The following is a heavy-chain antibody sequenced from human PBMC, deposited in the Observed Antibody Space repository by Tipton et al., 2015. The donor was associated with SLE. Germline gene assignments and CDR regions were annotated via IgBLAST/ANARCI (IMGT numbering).Heavy chain of an antibody. Sequence: TLSLTCNVSGGSIRGYFWSWIRQPPGKGLEWIAYISYTGTADYSPSLKSRVTISLDTSMNQFSLKLNSVTAAATALYYCAAMYGDARTNWFDSWGQGTLVTVSS. CDR2: ISYTGTA. CDR1: GGSIRGYF. J-gene: IGHJ5*01. CDR3: AAMYGDARTNWFDS. V-gene: IGHV4-59*08. D-gene: IGHD4-17*01.